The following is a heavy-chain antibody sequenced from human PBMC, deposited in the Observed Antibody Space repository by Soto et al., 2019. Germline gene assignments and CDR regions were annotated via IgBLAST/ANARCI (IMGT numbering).Heavy chain of an antibody. CDR1: GGSFSGYY. CDR2: INHSGST. CDR3: ARVFGYCSGGSCQKYFQH. V-gene: IGHV4-34*01. J-gene: IGHJ1*01. Sequence: PSETLSLTCAVYGGSFSGYYWSWNRQPPGKGLEWIGEINHSGSTNYNPSLKSRVTISVDTSKNQFSLKLSSVTAADTAVYYCARVFGYCSGGSCQKYFQHWGQGTLVTVSS. D-gene: IGHD2-15*01.